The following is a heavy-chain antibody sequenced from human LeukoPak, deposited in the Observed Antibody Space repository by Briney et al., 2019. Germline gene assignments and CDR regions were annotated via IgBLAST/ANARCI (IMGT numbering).Heavy chain of an antibody. Sequence: GESLKISCKGSGYSFTSYWIGWVRQMPGKGLEWMGIIYPGDSDTRYSPSFQGRVAISADKSISTAYLQWSSLKASDTAMYYCARLNSYYFDYWGQGTLVAVSS. V-gene: IGHV5-51*01. J-gene: IGHJ4*02. CDR2: IYPGDSDT. CDR1: GYSFTSYW. CDR3: ARLNSYYFDY.